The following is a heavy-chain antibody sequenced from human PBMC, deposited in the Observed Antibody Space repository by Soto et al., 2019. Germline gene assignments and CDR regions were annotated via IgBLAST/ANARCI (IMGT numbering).Heavy chain of an antibody. J-gene: IGHJ6*02. CDR2: MYFGGSF. V-gene: IGHV4-59*02. D-gene: IGHD1-1*01. Sequence: PSETLSLTCNVSGASVSHGYWSWIRQPPGKGLEWIGFMYFGGSFNYNPSLTSRATISVETSKNQFSMKLTSVTAADTAVYYCARASTGTTQAGTYYYGMDVWGQGTTVTVSS. CDR1: GASVSHGY. CDR3: ARASTGTTQAGTYYYGMDV.